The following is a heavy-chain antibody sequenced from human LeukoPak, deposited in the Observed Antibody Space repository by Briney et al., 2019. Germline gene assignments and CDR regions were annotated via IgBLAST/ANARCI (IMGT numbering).Heavy chain of an antibody. Sequence: GGSLRLSCAASGFTVSSNYMGWVRQAPGKGLEWVSVIYSGGSTYYADSVKGRFTISRDNSKNTLYLQMNSLRAEDTAVYYCARDQEGGSSWYGLAFDYWGQGTLVTVSS. CDR2: IYSGGST. CDR3: ARDQEGGSSWYGLAFDY. D-gene: IGHD6-13*01. J-gene: IGHJ4*02. V-gene: IGHV3-66*01. CDR1: GFTVSSNY.